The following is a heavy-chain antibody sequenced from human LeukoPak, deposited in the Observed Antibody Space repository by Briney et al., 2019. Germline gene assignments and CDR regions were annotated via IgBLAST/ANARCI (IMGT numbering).Heavy chain of an antibody. CDR3: ARYYGDSYYFDY. Sequence: GESLRVSCAASGFTFISYSMNWVRQAPGKGLEWVSYISTTSTYTNYADSVKGRFTISRDNAKNSLFLQLNSLRAEDTALYYCARYYGDSYYFDYWGQGTLVTVSS. CDR2: ISTTSTYT. J-gene: IGHJ4*02. CDR1: GFTFISYS. V-gene: IGHV3-21*05. D-gene: IGHD4-17*01.